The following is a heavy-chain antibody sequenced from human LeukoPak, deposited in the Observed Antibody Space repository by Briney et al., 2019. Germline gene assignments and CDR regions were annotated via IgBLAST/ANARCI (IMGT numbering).Heavy chain of an antibody. J-gene: IGHJ4*02. D-gene: IGHD3-22*01. CDR2: ISYDGSNK. V-gene: IGHV3-30*04. CDR1: GFTFSSYA. Sequence: PGGSLRLSCAASGFTFSSYAMHWVRQAPGKGLEWVAVISYDGSNKYYADSVKGRFTISRDNSKNTLYLQMNSLRAEDTAVYYCAKYAAAGAYDRHSEIDSWGQGTLVTVSS. CDR3: AKYAAAGAYDRHSEIDS.